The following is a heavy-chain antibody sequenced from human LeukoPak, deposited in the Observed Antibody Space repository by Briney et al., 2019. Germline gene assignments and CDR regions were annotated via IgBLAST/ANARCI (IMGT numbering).Heavy chain of an antibody. J-gene: IGHJ5*02. V-gene: IGHV1-46*01. D-gene: IGHD1-26*01. CDR3: ARDRGSVGATLGNWFDP. Sequence: ASVKVSCKASGYTFTSYGISWVRQAPGQGLEWMGIINPSGGSTSYAQKFQGRVTMTRDMSTSTVYMELSSLRSEDTAVYYCARDRGSVGATLGNWFDPWGQGTLVTVSS. CDR2: INPSGGST. CDR1: GYTFTSYG.